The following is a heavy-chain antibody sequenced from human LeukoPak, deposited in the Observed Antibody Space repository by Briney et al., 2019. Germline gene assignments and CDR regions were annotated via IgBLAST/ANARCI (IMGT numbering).Heavy chain of an antibody. D-gene: IGHD3-22*01. V-gene: IGHV3-53*04. J-gene: IGHJ4*02. CDR1: GFTVSSNY. Sequence: GESLRLSCAASGFTVSSNYMSWVRQAPGKGLEWVSVIYSGGSTYYADSVKGRFTISRHKSKNTLYLQMNSLRAEDTAVYYCARAGYFDSSGHYSSFDYWGQGTLITVSS. CDR2: IYSGGST. CDR3: ARAGYFDSSGHYSSFDY.